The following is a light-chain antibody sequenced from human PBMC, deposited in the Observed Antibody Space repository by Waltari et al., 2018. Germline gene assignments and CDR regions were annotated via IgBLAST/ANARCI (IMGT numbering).Light chain of an antibody. CDR3: MRGTHWALIT. CDR2: RVG. J-gene: IGKJ5*01. Sequence: RHVHQQCNAYCNWFLQRPGQSPRRRIYRVGTGDAGVADRVSGSGSGNDYTLKSSRVEADDVGIYYCMRGTHWALITFGQGPRLE. V-gene: IGKV2-30*02. CDR1: RHVHQQCNAY.